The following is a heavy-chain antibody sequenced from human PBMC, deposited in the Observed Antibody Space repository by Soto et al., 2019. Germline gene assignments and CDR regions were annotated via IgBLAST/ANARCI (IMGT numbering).Heavy chain of an antibody. Sequence: QVQLVQSGAEVKKPGASVTVSCKASGYTFNSYGINWVRQAPGQGLEWMGWISAYNGDTNSAQKLQGRVTMTTDTATSTAYLGLRSLRADDTAVYYWASGRYSSYWDFEYWGQGTLVTVSS. CDR2: ISAYNGDT. CDR3: ASGRYSSYWDFEY. V-gene: IGHV1-18*01. CDR1: GYTFNSYG. D-gene: IGHD6-19*01. J-gene: IGHJ4*02.